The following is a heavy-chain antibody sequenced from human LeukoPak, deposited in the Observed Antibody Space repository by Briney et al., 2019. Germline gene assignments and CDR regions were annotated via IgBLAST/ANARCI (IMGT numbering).Heavy chain of an antibody. CDR1: GGSFSGYY. J-gene: IGHJ4*02. D-gene: IGHD6-19*01. CDR3: ARGRLYSSGRYRKYYFDY. Sequence: SETLSLTCAVYGGSFSGYYWSWIRQPPGKGLEWIGEINHSGSTNYNPSLKSRVTISVDTSKNQFSLKLSSVTAADTAVYYCARGRLYSSGRYRKYYFDYWGQGTLVTVSS. CDR2: INHSGST. V-gene: IGHV4-34*01.